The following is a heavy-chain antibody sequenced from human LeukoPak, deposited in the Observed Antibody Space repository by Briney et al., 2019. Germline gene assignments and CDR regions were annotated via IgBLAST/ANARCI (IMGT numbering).Heavy chain of an antibody. Sequence: GGSLRLSCAASGFTFSDYWIHWVRQAPGKGLVWVSRINTDGSITNYADSVKGRFSISRDNAKNTLYLQMSSLRAEDTAVYYCAKALSSIATRPLDYWGQGTLVTVSS. CDR1: GFTFSDYW. V-gene: IGHV3-74*01. D-gene: IGHD6-6*01. CDR2: INTDGSIT. J-gene: IGHJ4*02. CDR3: AKALSSIATRPLDY.